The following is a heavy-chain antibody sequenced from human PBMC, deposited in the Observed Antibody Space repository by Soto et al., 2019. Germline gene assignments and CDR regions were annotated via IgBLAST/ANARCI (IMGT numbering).Heavy chain of an antibody. CDR3: ARGPYYDSSGWYDY. J-gene: IGHJ4*02. Sequence: QVQLQESGPGLVKPSQTLSLTCTVSGGSISSGGYYWSWIRQHPGKGLEWIGYIYYSGSTYYNPSLKSRVTISVDTAKNQFSLELSSVNAADTAVYYCARGPYYDSSGWYDYWGQGNLVTVSS. CDR2: IYYSGST. V-gene: IGHV4-31*03. CDR1: GGSISSGGYY. D-gene: IGHD3-22*01.